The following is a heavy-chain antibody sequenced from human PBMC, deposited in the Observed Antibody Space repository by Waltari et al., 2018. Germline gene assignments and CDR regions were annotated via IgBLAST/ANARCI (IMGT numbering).Heavy chain of an antibody. CDR1: GFTFSSYW. Sequence: EVQLVESGGGLVKPGGSLRLSCGASGFTFSSYWMHWVRQVPGKGLVWVSHINNDGSDTKYADSVKGRFTISRDNAKNTLYLQMNSLRVEDTALYYCVRDLYGIDYWGQGTLVTVSS. CDR2: INNDGSDT. V-gene: IGHV3-74*03. D-gene: IGHD3-10*01. J-gene: IGHJ4*02. CDR3: VRDLYGIDY.